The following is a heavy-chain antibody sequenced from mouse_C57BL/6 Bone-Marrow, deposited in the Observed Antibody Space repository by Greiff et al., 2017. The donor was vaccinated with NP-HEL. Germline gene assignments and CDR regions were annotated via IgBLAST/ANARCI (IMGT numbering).Heavy chain of an antibody. CDR1: GYTFTSYW. V-gene: IGHV1-69*01. CDR3: AREKLTWFAY. J-gene: IGHJ3*01. Sequence: QVQLQQPGAELVMPGASVKLSCKASGYTFTSYWMHWVKQRPGQGLEWIGEIDPSDSDTNYNQKFKGKSTLTVDKSASTAYMQLSSLTSEDSAVYYCAREKLTWFAYWGQGTLVTVTA. D-gene: IGHD1-1*01. CDR2: IDPSDSDT.